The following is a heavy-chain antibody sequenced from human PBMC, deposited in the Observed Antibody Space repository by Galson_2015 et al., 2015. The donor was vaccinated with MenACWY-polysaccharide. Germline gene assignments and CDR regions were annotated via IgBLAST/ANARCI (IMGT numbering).Heavy chain of an antibody. CDR1: GFSFSTYD. CDR3: VREERGCPGGDCYLAPDY. V-gene: IGHV3-13*01. Sequence: SLRLSCAASGFSFSTYDFHWVRQAAGKGLEWVSAIGTVGDTYYAGSVKGRFTTSRENAKNSLYLQMNSLRAGDTAVYYCVREERGCPGGDCYLAPDYWGQGTLVTVST. D-gene: IGHD2-21*02. CDR2: IGTVGDT. J-gene: IGHJ4*02.